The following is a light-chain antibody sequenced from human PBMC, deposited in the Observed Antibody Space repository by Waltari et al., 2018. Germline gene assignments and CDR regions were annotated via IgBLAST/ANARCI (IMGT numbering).Light chain of an antibody. J-gene: IGKJ1*01. CDR2: QAS. CDR1: QSVGRF. V-gene: IGKV3-20*01. CDR3: QNHERLPAT. Sequence: ELVLTQSPGTLSLSPGERATLACRARQSVGRFLAWYQQKPGQAPRLLIYQASNRATGIPDRFSGRWSGTDFSLTISRLGPEDFAVYYCQNHERLPATFGQGTKVEI.